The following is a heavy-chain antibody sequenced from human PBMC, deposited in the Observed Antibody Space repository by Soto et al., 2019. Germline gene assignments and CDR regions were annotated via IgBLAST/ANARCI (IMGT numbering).Heavy chain of an antibody. CDR3: GRGGSWAKVDS. CDR1: GVTLKNSA. V-gene: IGHV1-69*13. D-gene: IGHD6-13*01. Sequence: ASVKVSCKASGVTLKNSALSWVRQAPGQGLEWMGGIIPVFGPALYAQKFQGRVTITADESTNTAFLDVSSLRSEDTAVYYCGRGGSWAKVDSWGPGTLVTVSS. J-gene: IGHJ4*02. CDR2: IIPVFGPA.